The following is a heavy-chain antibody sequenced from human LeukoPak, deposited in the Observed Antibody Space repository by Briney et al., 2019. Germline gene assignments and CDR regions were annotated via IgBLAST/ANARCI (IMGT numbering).Heavy chain of an antibody. CDR2: IYYSGST. J-gene: IGHJ6*03. CDR1: GRSISSTSYY. D-gene: IGHD6-6*01. Sequence: SETLSLTCTVSGRSISSTSYYWGWIRQPPGKGLEWIGSIYYSGSTSYNPSLRSRVTISVDTSKDQFSLKLSSVAAADTAVYYCARTQYSTSPEGYYYYYMDVWGKGTTLTVSS. V-gene: IGHV4-39*01. CDR3: ARTQYSTSPEGYYYYYMDV.